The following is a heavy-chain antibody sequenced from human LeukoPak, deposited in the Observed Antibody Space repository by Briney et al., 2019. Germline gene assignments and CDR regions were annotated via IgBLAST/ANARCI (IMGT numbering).Heavy chain of an antibody. CDR2: INHCGST. J-gene: IGHJ4*02. V-gene: IGHV4-34*01. CDR1: GGSFSGYY. CDR3: ARGQWLVAAPPKPYFDC. Sequence: SETLSLTCAVYGGSFSGYYWSWIRQPPGKGLEWIGEINHCGSTNYNPSLKSRVTISVDTSKNQFSLKLSSVTAADTAVYYCARGQWLVAAPPKPYFDCWGQGTLVTVSS. D-gene: IGHD6-19*01.